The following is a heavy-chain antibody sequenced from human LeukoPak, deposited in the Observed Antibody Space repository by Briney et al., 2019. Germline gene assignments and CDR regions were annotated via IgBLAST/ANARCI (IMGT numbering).Heavy chain of an antibody. J-gene: IGHJ6*03. Sequence: PGGSLRLSCAASGFTFSSYAMSWVRQAPGKGLEWVSAIGGSGDRTHYADSVKGRFTISRDNSKNTLYLQMNSLRAEDTAVYYCAKDSKIVGATFRSYHYMDVWGKGTAVTVSS. CDR2: IGGSGDRT. CDR1: GFTFSSYA. D-gene: IGHD1-26*01. CDR3: AKDSKIVGATFRSYHYMDV. V-gene: IGHV3-23*01.